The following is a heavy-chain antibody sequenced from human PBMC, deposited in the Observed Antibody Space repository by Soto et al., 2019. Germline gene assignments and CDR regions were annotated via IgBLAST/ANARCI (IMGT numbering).Heavy chain of an antibody. D-gene: IGHD2-15*01. CDR3: ARARWYDAFEV. CDR2: IYTSGST. J-gene: IGHJ3*01. Sequence: SETLSLTCAVYGGSCSGYYWSWIRQPAGKGLEWIGRIYTSGSTNXNPSLKSRVTMSVDTSKNQFSLKLSSVTAADTAVYYCARARWYDAFEVWGQGTVVTVSS. CDR1: GGSCSGYY. V-gene: IGHV4-59*10.